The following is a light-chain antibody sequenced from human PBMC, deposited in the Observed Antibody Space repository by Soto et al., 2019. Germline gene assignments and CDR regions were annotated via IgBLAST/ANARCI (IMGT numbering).Light chain of an antibody. V-gene: IGKV1-39*01. CDR2: RAS. J-gene: IGKJ1*01. CDR1: QSISTY. CDR3: QQSCSSPPWT. Sequence: DIPMTQSPSSLSASVGDRVTISCRASQSISTYLNWYQQKQGTAPRLLIYRASSVKSGVPPRFSGSGSGRDVTLAISSLRPEEIATYFCQQSCSSPPWTFGQGTKVEVK.